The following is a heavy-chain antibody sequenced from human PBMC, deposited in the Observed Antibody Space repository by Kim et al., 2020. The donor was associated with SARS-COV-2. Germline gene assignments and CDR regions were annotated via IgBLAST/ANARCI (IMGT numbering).Heavy chain of an antibody. J-gene: IGHJ4*02. CDR1: GYSFTSYW. V-gene: IGHV5-10-1*01. Sequence: GESLKISCKGSGYSFTSYWISWVRQMPGKGLEWMGRIDPSDSYTNYSPSFQGHVTISADKSISTAYLQWSSLKASDTAMYYCARDYDYVWGSSPPAYWGQGTLVTVSS. CDR2: IDPSDSYT. CDR3: ARDYDYVWGSSPPAY. D-gene: IGHD3-16*01.